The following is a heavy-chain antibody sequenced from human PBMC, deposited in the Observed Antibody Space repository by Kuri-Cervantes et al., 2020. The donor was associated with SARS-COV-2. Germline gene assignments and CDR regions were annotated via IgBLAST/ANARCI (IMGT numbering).Heavy chain of an antibody. CDR3: ARDPSRGVRWSGYPNYFDY. CDR2: IIPIFGTA. CDR1: GYTFTGYY. D-gene: IGHD3-3*01. V-gene: IGHV1-69*13. J-gene: IGHJ4*02. Sequence: SVKVSCKASGYTFTGYYMHWVRQAPGQGLEWMGRIIPIFGTANYAQKFQGRVTITADESTSTAYMELSSLRSEDTAVYYCARDPSRGVRWSGYPNYFDYWGQGTLVTVSS.